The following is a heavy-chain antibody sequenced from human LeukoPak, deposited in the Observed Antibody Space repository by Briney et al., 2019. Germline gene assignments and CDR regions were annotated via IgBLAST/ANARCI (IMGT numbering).Heavy chain of an antibody. CDR2: ISAYNGNT. Sequence: ASVKVSCKASGYTFTSYDINWVRQAPGQGLEWMGWISAYNGNTNYAQKLQGRVTMTTDTSTRTAYMELRSLRSDDTAVYYCARGGSGNYYKPLDYWGQGTLVTVSS. D-gene: IGHD3-10*01. V-gene: IGHV1-18*01. CDR3: ARGGSGNYYKPLDY. J-gene: IGHJ4*02. CDR1: GYTFTSYD.